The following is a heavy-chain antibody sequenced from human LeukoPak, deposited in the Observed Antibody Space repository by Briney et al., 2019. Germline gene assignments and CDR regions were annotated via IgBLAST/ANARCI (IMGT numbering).Heavy chain of an antibody. CDR3: ARDTLGYCSSTSCNYYYYYMDV. D-gene: IGHD2-2*01. CDR2: IYTSGST. J-gene: IGHJ6*03. CDR1: GGSISSGSYY. Sequence: PSQTLSLTCTVSGGSISSGSYYWSWIRQPAGKGLEWIGRIYTSGSTNYNPSLKSRVTISVDTSKNQFSLKLSSVTAADTAVCYCARDTLGYCSSTSCNYYYYYMDVWGEGTTVTVSS. V-gene: IGHV4-61*02.